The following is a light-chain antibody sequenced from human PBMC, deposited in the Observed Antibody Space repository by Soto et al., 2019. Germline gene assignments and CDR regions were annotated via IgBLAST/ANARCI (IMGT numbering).Light chain of an antibody. V-gene: IGKV3-11*01. CDR1: QTVSSH. Sequence: EIVLTQSPATLSLSPGERATLSCRASQTVSSHLGWYQQKPGQAPRLLIYDSSNRATGIPDRFSGSGSGTDSTLTISSLEPEDFAVYYCQQRSNWPSWTFGQGTKVEIK. CDR2: DSS. J-gene: IGKJ1*01. CDR3: QQRSNWPSWT.